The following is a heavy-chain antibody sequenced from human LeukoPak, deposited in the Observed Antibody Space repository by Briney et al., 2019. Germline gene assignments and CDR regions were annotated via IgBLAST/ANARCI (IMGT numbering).Heavy chain of an antibody. CDR3: ARTMGYVCGSYRSDIDY. J-gene: IGHJ4*02. Sequence: GGSLRLSCAASGFTFSSYEMNWVRQAPGKGLEWVSYISSSGSTIYYADSVKGRFTISRDNAKNSLYLQMNSLRAEDTAVYYCARTMGYVCGSYRSDIDYWGQGTLVTVSS. CDR2: ISSSGSTI. V-gene: IGHV3-48*03. CDR1: GFTFSSYE. D-gene: IGHD3-16*02.